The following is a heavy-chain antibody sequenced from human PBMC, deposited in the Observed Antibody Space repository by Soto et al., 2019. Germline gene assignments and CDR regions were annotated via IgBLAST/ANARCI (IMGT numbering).Heavy chain of an antibody. CDR3: XXXXXXXXVXXTVDAFDI. V-gene: IGHV4-39*01. J-gene: IGHJ3*02. D-gene: IGHD1-26*01. Sequence: QLQLQESGPGLVKPSETLSLTCTVSGGSISSXSYXWGXXXXXXGXGLEWXXSIYYSGSTYYNPSLKSRVTISVXTSKXQFSLXXXSXXXXDXAXXXXXXXXXXXXVXXTVDAFDIWGQGTMVTVSS. CDR1: GGSISSXSYX. CDR2: IYYSGST.